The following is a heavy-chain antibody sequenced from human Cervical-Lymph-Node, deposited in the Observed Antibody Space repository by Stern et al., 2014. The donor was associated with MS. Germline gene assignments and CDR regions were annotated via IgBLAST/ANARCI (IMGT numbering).Heavy chain of an antibody. D-gene: IGHD3-10*01. Sequence: QVQLVQSGAEVQKPGSSVKVSCRASGGTFSSSDISWVRQAPGQGLEWMGGIIPIIGTAIYAQKYQGRVTITADESTSTAYMELSSLRSEDTAIYYCALGGFGHSFEYWGQGTLVTVSS. CDR3: ALGGFGHSFEY. CDR2: IIPIIGTA. V-gene: IGHV1-69*01. CDR1: GGTFSSSD. J-gene: IGHJ4*02.